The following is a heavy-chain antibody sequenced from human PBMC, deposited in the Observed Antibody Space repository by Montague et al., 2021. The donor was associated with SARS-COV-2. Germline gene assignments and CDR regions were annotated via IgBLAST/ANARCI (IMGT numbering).Heavy chain of an antibody. CDR1: GGSISTGYY. D-gene: IGHD3-22*01. CDR2: IYHSGST. CDR3: ASSYYSTGHEGY. Sequence: SETLSLTCTVSGGSISTGYYWGWIRQPPGKGLEWIGSIYHSGSTYYNPSLKSRVTISVDTSKNQFSLKLSSVTAADTAVYYCASSYYSTGHEGYWGQGTLVTVSS. J-gene: IGHJ4*02. V-gene: IGHV4-38-2*02.